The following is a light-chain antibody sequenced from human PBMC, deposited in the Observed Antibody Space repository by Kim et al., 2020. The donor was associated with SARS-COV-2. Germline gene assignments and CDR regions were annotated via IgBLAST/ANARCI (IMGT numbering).Light chain of an antibody. CDR1: QSIGRW. CDR3: QQYHTYSA. CDR2: KAS. J-gene: IGKJ2*01. V-gene: IGKV1-5*03. Sequence: DIQMTQSPSTLSASVGDRVTITCRASQSIGRWLAWYQQKPGKAPKLLIYKASSLQSGVPSRFSGSGSGTEFTLTISSLQPDDFATYFCQQYHTYSAFGQGNKLE.